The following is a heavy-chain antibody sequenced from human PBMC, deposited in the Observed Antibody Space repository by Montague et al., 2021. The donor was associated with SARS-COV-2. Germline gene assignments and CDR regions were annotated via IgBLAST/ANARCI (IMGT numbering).Heavy chain of an antibody. D-gene: IGHD3-22*01. Sequence: SETLSLTCAVSCGSISSSNWWSWVRQPPGKGLEWIWEIYHSGSTNYNPSLKSPVTISVDKSKNQFSLKLSSVTAADTAVYYCARGRYYYGSSGYYPPDAFDIWGQGTLVTVSS. CDR3: ARGRYYYGSSGYYPPDAFDI. J-gene: IGHJ3*02. CDR2: IYHSGST. V-gene: IGHV4-4*02. CDR1: CGSISSSNW.